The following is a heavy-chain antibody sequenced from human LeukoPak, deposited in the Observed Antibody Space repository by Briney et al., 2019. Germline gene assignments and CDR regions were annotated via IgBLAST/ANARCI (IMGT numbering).Heavy chain of an antibody. CDR1: GYTFTGYY. CDR3: ARDSPYYYDSSGYSGTFDY. D-gene: IGHD3-22*01. CDR2: INPNSGGT. V-gene: IGHV1-2*02. Sequence: ASVKVSCKASGYTFTGYYMHWVRQAPGQGLEWMGWINPNSGGTNYAQKFQGRVTMTRDTSISTAYMELSRLRSDDTAVYYCARDSPYYYDSSGYSGTFDYWGQGTLVTVSS. J-gene: IGHJ4*02.